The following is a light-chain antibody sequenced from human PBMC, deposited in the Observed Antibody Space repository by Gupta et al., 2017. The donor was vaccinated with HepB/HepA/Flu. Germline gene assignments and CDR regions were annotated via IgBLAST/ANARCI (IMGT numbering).Light chain of an antibody. CDR1: QSISSY. CDR2: DAS. J-gene: IGKJ4*01. Sequence: IHLTQSPSFLSACVGDRVTISCRASQSISSYLGWYQQKPGKAPKFLIYDASTLQSGVPSRFSGSGSGTEFTLTINSLQPEDFATYYCQQLNSYPLTFGGGTKVEIK. V-gene: IGKV1-9*01. CDR3: QQLNSYPLT.